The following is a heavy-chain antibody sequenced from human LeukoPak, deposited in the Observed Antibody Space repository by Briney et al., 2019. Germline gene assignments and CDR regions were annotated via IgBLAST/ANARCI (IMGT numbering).Heavy chain of an antibody. D-gene: IGHD4-23*01. Sequence: PGGSLRLSCAASGFTVSSTYMSWVRQAPGKGLEWVSVIYSGGSTYYADSVKGRFTISRDNSKNTLYLQMNSRRVEDTAVYYCARGYGGNIRGYFAYWGQGTLVTVYS. CDR2: IYSGGST. V-gene: IGHV3-66*01. CDR3: ARGYGGNIRGYFAY. J-gene: IGHJ4*02. CDR1: GFTVSSTY.